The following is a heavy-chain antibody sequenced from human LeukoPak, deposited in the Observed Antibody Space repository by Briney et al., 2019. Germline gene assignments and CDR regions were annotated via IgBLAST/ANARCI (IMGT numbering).Heavy chain of an antibody. Sequence: ESGPTLLKPTQTLTLTCTFSGFSLSTSGVGVGWIRQPPGKALEWLALIYWDDDKRYSPSLKSRLTITKDTSKNQVVLTMTNMDPVDTATYYCARRFVDILTGYWPDFDYWGQGTLVTVSS. CDR2: IYWDDDK. CDR3: ARRFVDILTGYWPDFDY. D-gene: IGHD3-9*01. V-gene: IGHV2-5*02. J-gene: IGHJ4*02. CDR1: GFSLSTSGVG.